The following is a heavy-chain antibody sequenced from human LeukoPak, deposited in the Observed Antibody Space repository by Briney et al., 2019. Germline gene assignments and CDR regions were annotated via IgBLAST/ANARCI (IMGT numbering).Heavy chain of an antibody. V-gene: IGHV3-74*01. CDR3: ARGYYDSSGYPQRPFDY. J-gene: IGHJ4*02. CDR2: INSDGSST. Sequence: GGSLRLSCAASGFTFSSYWMHWVRQAPGKGLVWVSRINSDGSSTTYADSVKGRFTTSRDNAKNTLYLQMNSLRAEDTAVYYCARGYYDSSGYPQRPFDYWGQGTLVTVSS. D-gene: IGHD3-22*01. CDR1: GFTFSSYW.